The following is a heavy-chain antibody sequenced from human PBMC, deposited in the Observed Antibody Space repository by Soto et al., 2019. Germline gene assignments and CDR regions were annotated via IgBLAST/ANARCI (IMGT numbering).Heavy chain of an antibody. Sequence: QVPLVESGGGVVQPGRSLRLSCAASGFTFNTYGMNWVRQAPGTGLEWVAIIWYDGSIKYYADSMKGRFTISRDNSKNPMYLQMNSLRAEDTAVYYCARGGCTGGSCKPYAYYAMDVWGQGTTVTVSS. D-gene: IGHD2-15*01. J-gene: IGHJ6*02. V-gene: IGHV3-33*01. CDR3: ARGGCTGGSCKPYAYYAMDV. CDR1: GFTFNTYG. CDR2: IWYDGSIK.